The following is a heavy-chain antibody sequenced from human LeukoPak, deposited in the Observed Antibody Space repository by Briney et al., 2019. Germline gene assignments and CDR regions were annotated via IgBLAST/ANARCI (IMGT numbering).Heavy chain of an antibody. D-gene: IGHD7-27*01. CDR3: ARDLGIGDYYYYMDV. V-gene: IGHV4-59*01. CDR1: GGSISSYS. J-gene: IGHJ6*03. CDR2: IYYSGST. Sequence: KTSETLSLTCTVSGGSISSYSWSWIRQPPGKGLEWIGYIYYSGSTNYNPSLKSRVTISVDTSKNQFSLKLSSVTAADTAVYYCARDLGIGDYYYYMDVWGKGTTVTISS.